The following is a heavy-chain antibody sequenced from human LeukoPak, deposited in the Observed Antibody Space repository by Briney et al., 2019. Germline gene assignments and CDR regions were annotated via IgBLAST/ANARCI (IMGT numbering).Heavy chain of an antibody. D-gene: IGHD3-22*01. CDR2: IYYSCST. CDR1: GGSISSSSYY. V-gene: IGHV4-39*01. J-gene: IGHJ4*02. CDR3: ARHRRPEEDYYDSSGYSPFDY. Sequence: SETLSLTCTVSGGSISSSSYYRGWIRQPPGKGLEWIGSIYYSCSTYYNPSLKSRVTISVDTSKNQFSLKLSSVTAADTAVYYCARHRRPEEDYYDSSGYSPFDYWGQGTLVTVSS.